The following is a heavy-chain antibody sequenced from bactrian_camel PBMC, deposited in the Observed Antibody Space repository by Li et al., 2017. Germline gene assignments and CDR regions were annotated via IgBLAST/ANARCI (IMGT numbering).Heavy chain of an antibody. J-gene: IGHJ6*01. CDR2: IDEDGST. Sequence: HVQLVESGGGSVQTGGSLTLSCVVSGNTYRSYCMGWFRQVPGKKREGVARIDEDGSTTYADSVKGRITISKDNAKNTLYLQMNNLQPEDTAVYPCAARPTNTRDCVAGGRVEFGYWGQGTQVTVS. CDR3: AARPTNTRDCVAGGRVEFGY. V-gene: IGHV3S9*01. CDR1: GNTYRSYC. D-gene: IGHD4*01.